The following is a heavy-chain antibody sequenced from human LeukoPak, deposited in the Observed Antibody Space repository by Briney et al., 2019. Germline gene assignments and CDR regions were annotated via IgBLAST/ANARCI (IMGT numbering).Heavy chain of an antibody. V-gene: IGHV3-53*01. Sequence: PGGSLRLSCVASGFTVSSYYVSWVRQAPGKGLEWVSVIYSGGTTYYADSVEGRFTVSRDNSKNTLYLEMKSLRADDTAVYYCAKEIYGDSTGGRFQHWGQGTLVTVSS. CDR1: GFTVSSYY. CDR3: AKEIYGDSTGGRFQH. D-gene: IGHD4-17*01. J-gene: IGHJ1*01. CDR2: IYSGGTT.